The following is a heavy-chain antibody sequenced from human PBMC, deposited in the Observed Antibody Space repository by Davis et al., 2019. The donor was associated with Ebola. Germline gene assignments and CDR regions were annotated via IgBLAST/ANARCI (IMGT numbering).Heavy chain of an antibody. V-gene: IGHV1-8*01. CDR3: AREIKRAVQGSFFEN. CDR2: MNPNSGNT. D-gene: IGHD3-16*02. CDR1: GYTFTKYD. J-gene: IGHJ4*02. Sequence: ASVKVSCKASGYTFTKYDTAWVRQASGQGLEWMGWMNPNSGNTGYAQKFQGRVTMTRNTSINTAYMQLSSLRSEDSAVYYCAREIKRAVQGSFFENWGQGTLVTVSS.